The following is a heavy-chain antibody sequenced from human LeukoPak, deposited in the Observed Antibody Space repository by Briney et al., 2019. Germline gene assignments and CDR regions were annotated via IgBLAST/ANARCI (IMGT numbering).Heavy chain of an antibody. V-gene: IGHV3-23*01. CDR2: ISGSGGST. Sequence: GGSLRLSCAASGFTFSSYAMSWVRQAPGKGLEWVSGISGSGGSTDYADSVKGRFTISRDNSKNTLYLQMNSLRAEDTAVYYCAKRMGATRWFDPWGQGTLVTVSS. CDR3: AKRMGATRWFDP. CDR1: GFTFSSYA. J-gene: IGHJ5*02. D-gene: IGHD1-26*01.